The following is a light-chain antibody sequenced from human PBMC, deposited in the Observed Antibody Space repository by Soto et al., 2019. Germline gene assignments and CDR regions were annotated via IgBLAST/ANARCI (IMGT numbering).Light chain of an antibody. CDR1: NSNIGADYG. V-gene: IGLV1-40*01. J-gene: IGLJ3*02. CDR3: QSYDRSLVGLV. Sequence: QSVLTQPPSVSGAPGQRVTISCTGTNSNIGADYGVQWYQQFPGTAPKLLIYADNIRPSGVPDRFSGSQSATSASLAINGLQPDDEADYYCQSYDRSLVGLVFGAGTKLTVL. CDR2: ADN.